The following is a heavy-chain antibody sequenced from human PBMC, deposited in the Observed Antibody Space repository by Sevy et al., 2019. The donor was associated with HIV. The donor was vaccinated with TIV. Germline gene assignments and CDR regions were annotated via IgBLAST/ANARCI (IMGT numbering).Heavy chain of an antibody. J-gene: IGHJ3*02. D-gene: IGHD6-13*01. Sequence: SETLSLTCTVSDGSMSSYYWSWIRQPPGKGLEGIGYVYYTGHTNYNPSLKSRVTISVETSKNQFSLNLSSVTAADTAVYYCAREIGGGQQLVSDAFHIWGQGTMVTVSS. CDR1: DGSMSSYY. CDR2: VYYTGHT. V-gene: IGHV4-59*01. CDR3: AREIGGGQQLVSDAFHI.